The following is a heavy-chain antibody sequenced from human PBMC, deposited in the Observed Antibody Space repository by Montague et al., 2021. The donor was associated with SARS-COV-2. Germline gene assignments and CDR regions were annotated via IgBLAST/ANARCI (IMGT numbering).Heavy chain of an antibody. CDR2: INHSGST. Sequence: SETLSLTCAVYGGSFSGYYWSWIRQPPGKGLEWIGEINHSGSTNSNPSLKRRVTISVDTSKNQFSLKLSSVTAADTAVYYCARVRYYGSGTSLGMDVWGQGTTVTVSS. V-gene: IGHV4-34*01. CDR1: GGSFSGYY. J-gene: IGHJ6*02. CDR3: ARVRYYGSGTSLGMDV. D-gene: IGHD3-10*01.